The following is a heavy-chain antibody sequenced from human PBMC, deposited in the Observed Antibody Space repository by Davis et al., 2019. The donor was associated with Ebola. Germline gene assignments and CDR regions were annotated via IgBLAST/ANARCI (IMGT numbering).Heavy chain of an antibody. J-gene: IGHJ4*02. V-gene: IGHV4-61*08. Sequence: MPSETLSLTCTVSGGSVSSGGYYWNWLRQPPGKGLEWLVHIYYSGSTDYSPSLRGRVTISLDTSKNQFSLRLSSVTAADTAVYYCARSNSDWLSPFDYWGQGTLATVSS. CDR1: GGSVSSGGYY. D-gene: IGHD3-9*01. CDR3: ARSNSDWLSPFDY. CDR2: IYYSGST.